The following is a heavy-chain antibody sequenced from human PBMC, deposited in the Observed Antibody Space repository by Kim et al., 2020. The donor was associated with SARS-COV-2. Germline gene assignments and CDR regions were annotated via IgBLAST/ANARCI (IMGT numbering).Heavy chain of an antibody. V-gene: IGHV3-30-3*01. CDR2: ILCDGRNT. J-gene: IGHJ4*02. Sequence: GGSLRLSCAASGFTFSSYAMHWVRQAPGKGLEWVSVILCDGRNTYYADSVKGRFTISRDNSKNTLYLQMNSLRAEDTAVYYCARAVAAAGLTYWGQGTLVTVSS. CDR1: GFTFSSYA. CDR3: ARAVAAAGLTY. D-gene: IGHD6-13*01.